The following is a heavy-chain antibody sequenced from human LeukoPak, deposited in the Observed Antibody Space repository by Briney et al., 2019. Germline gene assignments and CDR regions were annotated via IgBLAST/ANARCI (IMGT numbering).Heavy chain of an antibody. Sequence: GGSLRLSCAASGITVMSNYMTWVRQAPGKGLEWVSVTSGGGSTYYADSVKGRFTISRDNSKNTVYLQMNSLRAEDTAVYYCARASPADYYGMDVWGQGTTVTVSS. D-gene: IGHD6-6*01. V-gene: IGHV3-66*01. J-gene: IGHJ6*02. CDR3: ARASPADYYGMDV. CDR1: GITVMSNY. CDR2: TSGGGST.